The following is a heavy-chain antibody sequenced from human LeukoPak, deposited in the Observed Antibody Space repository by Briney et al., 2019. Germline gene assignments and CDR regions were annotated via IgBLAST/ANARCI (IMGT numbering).Heavy chain of an antibody. CDR1: GFTVSSNY. V-gene: IGHV3-53*01. Sequence: GGSLRLSCAASGFTVSSNYMSWVRQAPGKGLEWVSVIYSGGSTYYADSVKGRFTISRDNSKNTLYLQMNSLRAEDTAVYYCARYITRHYYGSSGYYHYFDYWGQGTLVTVSS. J-gene: IGHJ4*02. CDR3: ARYITRHYYGSSGYYHYFDY. D-gene: IGHD3-22*01. CDR2: IYSGGST.